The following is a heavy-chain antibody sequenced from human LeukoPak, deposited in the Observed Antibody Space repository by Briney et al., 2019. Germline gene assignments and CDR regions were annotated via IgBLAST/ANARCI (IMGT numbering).Heavy chain of an antibody. CDR3: ARAVGSGSFQTYYYYMDV. CDR2: IYYSGST. J-gene: IGHJ6*03. D-gene: IGHD3-10*01. Sequence: SETLSLTCTVSGGSITSYYWSWIRQPPGKGLEWIGYIYYSGSTNYNPSLKSRVTISVDTSKNQFSLKLSSVTAADTAVYYCARAVGSGSFQTYYYYMDVWDKGTTVTISS. CDR1: GGSITSYY. V-gene: IGHV4-59*12.